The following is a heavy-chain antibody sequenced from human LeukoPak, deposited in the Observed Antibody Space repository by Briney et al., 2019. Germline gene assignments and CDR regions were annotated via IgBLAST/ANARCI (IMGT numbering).Heavy chain of an antibody. CDR2: INDGEST. V-gene: IGHV4-34*01. Sequence: SSETLSLTCAVYGGSFSGYYWSWIRQPPGKGLEWIGEINDGESTNYNPSLKSRVTLSVDTSKNQFSLKLSSVTAADTAVYYCARDKDIAAAEVWWFDPWGQGTLVTVSS. J-gene: IGHJ5*02. CDR3: ARDKDIAAAEVWWFDP. CDR1: GGSFSGYY. D-gene: IGHD6-13*01.